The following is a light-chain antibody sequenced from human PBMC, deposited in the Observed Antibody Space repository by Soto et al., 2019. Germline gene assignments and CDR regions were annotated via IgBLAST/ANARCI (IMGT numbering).Light chain of an antibody. V-gene: IGLV2-23*02. J-gene: IGLJ1*01. CDR2: EVS. Sequence: QSALTQPASVSGSPGQSITISCTGTSSDVGSDNLVSWYQQRPRKVPKLILYEVSERPSGVSHRFSGSKSGNTASLTISGLKTEDEAEYYRCSYAGRHTLYDLGTGTKLT. CDR3: CSYAGRHTLYD. CDR1: SSDVGSDNL.